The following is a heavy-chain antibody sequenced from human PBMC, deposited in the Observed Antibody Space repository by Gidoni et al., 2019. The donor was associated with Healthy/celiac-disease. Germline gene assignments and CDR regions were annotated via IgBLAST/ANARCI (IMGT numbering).Heavy chain of an antibody. CDR3: ARDRVRRITIFGVASSYYFDY. V-gene: IGHV4-34*01. D-gene: IGHD3-3*01. CDR1: GGSFRGYY. CDR2: INHSGST. J-gene: IGHJ4*02. Sequence: QVQLQQWGAGLLKPSETLSLTCAVYGGSFRGYYWSWIRQPPGKGLEWIGEINHSGSTNYNPSLKSRVTISVDTSKNQFSLKLSSVTAADTAVYYCARDRVRRITIFGVASSYYFDYWGQGTLVTVSS.